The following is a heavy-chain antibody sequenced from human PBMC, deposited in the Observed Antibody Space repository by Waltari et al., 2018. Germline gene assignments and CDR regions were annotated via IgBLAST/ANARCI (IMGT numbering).Heavy chain of an antibody. Sequence: QVQLQESGPGLVKPSETLSLTCTVSGGSISSHYWNWIRHPPGKGLEWIGYIYYSGSTNYNPSLKSRVTISVDTSKNQFSLKLSSVTAADTAVYYCARVKFDYDGDYVHFDYWGQGTLVTVSS. CDR2: IYYSGST. CDR1: GGSISSHY. V-gene: IGHV4-59*11. J-gene: IGHJ4*02. CDR3: ARVKFDYDGDYVHFDY. D-gene: IGHD4-17*01.